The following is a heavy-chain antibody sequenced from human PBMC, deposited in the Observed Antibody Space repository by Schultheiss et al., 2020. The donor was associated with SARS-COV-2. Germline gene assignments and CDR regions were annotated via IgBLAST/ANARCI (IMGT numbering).Heavy chain of an antibody. Sequence: GSLRLSCTVSGGSISGYYWSWIRQPPGKGLEWIGEINHSGSTNYNPSLKSRVTISVDTSKNQFSLKLSSVTAADTAVYYCARGTYYYDSSGYYSTPMYYYYGMDVWGQGTTVTVSS. D-gene: IGHD3-22*01. CDR1: GGSISGYY. J-gene: IGHJ6*02. CDR3: ARGTYYYDSSGYYSTPMYYYYGMDV. CDR2: INHSGST. V-gene: IGHV4-34*01.